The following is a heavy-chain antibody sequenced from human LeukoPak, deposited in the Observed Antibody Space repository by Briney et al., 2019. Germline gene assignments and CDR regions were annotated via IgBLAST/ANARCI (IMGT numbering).Heavy chain of an antibody. Sequence: PGGSLRLSCAASGFAVSSNYMSWVRQAPGKGLEWVSVIYSGGSTYYADSAKGRFTISRDNSKNTLYIQMNSLRAEDTAVYYCARDNVYYYDSSGYAFDIWGQGTMVTVSS. CDR2: IYSGGST. CDR1: GFAVSSNY. V-gene: IGHV3-53*01. D-gene: IGHD3-22*01. J-gene: IGHJ3*02. CDR3: ARDNVYYYDSSGYAFDI.